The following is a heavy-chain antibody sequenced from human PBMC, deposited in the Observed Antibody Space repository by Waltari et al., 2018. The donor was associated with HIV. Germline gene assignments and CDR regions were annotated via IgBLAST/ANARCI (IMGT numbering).Heavy chain of an antibody. CDR2: MYSDGVT. Sequence: QLMESGGGRVRPGGSLRLSCEASGFTVIDNYMSWVRQSQGRGLEWVSIMYSDGVTRDADFVKGRFTISRDESNNTVFLEMKRLRAEDTAVYYCARSAEKQQFSIIHYYYYYPMDVWGQGTTVTVSS. D-gene: IGHD6-13*01. V-gene: IGHV3-66*01. CDR1: GFTVIDNY. CDR3: ARSAEKQQFSIIHYYYYYPMDV. J-gene: IGHJ6*02.